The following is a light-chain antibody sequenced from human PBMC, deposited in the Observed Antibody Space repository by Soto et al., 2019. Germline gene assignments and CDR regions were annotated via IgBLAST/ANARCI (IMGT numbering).Light chain of an antibody. Sequence: QSVLTQPPSASVSPGQSVTISCTGTSSDVGGYDYVPWYQQHPGKAPKLMIYEVTIRPSGVSDRFSGSKSGNTASLTVSGLQAEDEADYYCSSYTGGNPSYVFGTGTKVTVL. V-gene: IGLV2-8*01. CDR1: SSDVGGYDY. J-gene: IGLJ1*01. CDR2: EVT. CDR3: SSYTGGNPSYV.